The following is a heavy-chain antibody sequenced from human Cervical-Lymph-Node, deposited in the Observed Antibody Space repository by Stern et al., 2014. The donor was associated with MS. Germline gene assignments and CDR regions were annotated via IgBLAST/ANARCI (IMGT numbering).Heavy chain of an antibody. D-gene: IGHD2-15*01. J-gene: IGHJ4*02. CDR2: IYTSGST. V-gene: IGHV4-61*02. Sequence: QVQLQESGPGLVKPSQTLSLTCTVSGGPISSGTYYWSWIRQPAGKGLEWIGRIYTSGSTDYTSSLQSRVTTSVDMSKTQLPRRWTNVAAADTAVYYCARGRNGFGYDSWGQGTLATVSP. CDR3: ARGRNGFGYDS. CDR1: GGPISSGTYY.